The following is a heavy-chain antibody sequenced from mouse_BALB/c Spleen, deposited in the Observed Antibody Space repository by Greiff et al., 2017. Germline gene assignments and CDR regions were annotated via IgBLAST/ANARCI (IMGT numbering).Heavy chain of an antibody. D-gene: IGHD1-1*01. CDR3: ARNYYGLYAMDD. CDR1: GFSLTSYG. V-gene: IGHV2-2*02. Sequence: VQLQQSGPGLVQPSQSLSITCTVSGFSLTSYGVHWVRQSPGKGLEWLGVIWSGGSTDYNAAFISRLSISKDNSKSQVFFKMNSLQANDTAIYYCARNYYGLYAMDDWGQGTSGTVAS. CDR2: IWSGGST. J-gene: IGHJ4*01.